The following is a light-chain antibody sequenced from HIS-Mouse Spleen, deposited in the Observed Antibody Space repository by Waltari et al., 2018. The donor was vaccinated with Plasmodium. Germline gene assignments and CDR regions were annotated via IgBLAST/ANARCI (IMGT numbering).Light chain of an antibody. V-gene: IGLV1-51*01. CDR1: SSNIGNNY. J-gene: IGLJ2*01. Sequence: QSVLTQPPSVSAAPGQKVTISCSGSSSNIGNNYVSWYQQRPGTAPKLLIYDNTKRRSGMPDRCAVAKSGTSATLGITGLQTGDEADYYCGTWDSSLSAVVFGGGTKLTVL. CDR2: DNT. CDR3: GTWDSSLSAVV.